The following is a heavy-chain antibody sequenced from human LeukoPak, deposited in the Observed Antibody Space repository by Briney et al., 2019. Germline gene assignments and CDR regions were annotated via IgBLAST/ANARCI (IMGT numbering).Heavy chain of an antibody. CDR3: ARSFYL. Sequence: GGSLRLSCAASGFTFSNYDMNWVRQAPGKGLEWVSHISRRGNTIYYGDSVKGRFTISRDNAKNSLYLQMNSLRAEDTAVYYCARSFYLFGRGTLVTVSS. CDR2: ISRRGNTI. J-gene: IGHJ2*01. V-gene: IGHV3-48*03. CDR1: GFTFSNYD.